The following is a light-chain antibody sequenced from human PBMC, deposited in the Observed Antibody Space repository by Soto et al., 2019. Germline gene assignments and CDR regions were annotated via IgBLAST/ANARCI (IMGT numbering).Light chain of an antibody. CDR1: QSVSSSY. CDR3: QHYQSGHPIT. Sequence: EIMLTQSPGTLSLSPGERATLSCRAIQSVSSSYLAWYQQKSGQAPRLLIYGASSRATGIPDRFSGSGSGTDFALTISSLQPEDFALYYCQHYQSGHPITFGQGTRLEI. CDR2: GAS. V-gene: IGKV3-20*01. J-gene: IGKJ5*01.